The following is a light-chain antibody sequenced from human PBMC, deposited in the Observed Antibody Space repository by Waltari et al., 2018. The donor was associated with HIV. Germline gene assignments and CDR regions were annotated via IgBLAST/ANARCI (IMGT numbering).Light chain of an antibody. V-gene: IGKV1-5*03. CDR1: QSVGPF. Sequence: DIRLTQSPSTLSASAGDRVAITCRAGQSVGPFLAWYQQKPGKPPTLLIVQASTLEGGVPSRFSGSVSGSDFTLTINGLQSDDFATYYCHQYASFSGTFGQGTKVELK. CDR3: HQYASFSGT. J-gene: IGKJ1*01. CDR2: QAS.